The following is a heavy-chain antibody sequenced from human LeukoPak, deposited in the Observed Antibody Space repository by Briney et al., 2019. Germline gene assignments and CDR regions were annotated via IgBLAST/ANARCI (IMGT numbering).Heavy chain of an antibody. Sequence: PGGSLRLSCAASVFTFSSYGMHWARQAPGKGLEWVAVISYDGSNKNYADSVKGRFTISRDNSKNTLFLQMNSLRAEDTAVYYCARDNSLGERGVIIGYWGQGTLATVSS. J-gene: IGHJ4*02. CDR3: ARDNSLGERGVIIGY. D-gene: IGHD3-10*01. V-gene: IGHV3-33*08. CDR1: VFTFSSYG. CDR2: ISYDGSNK.